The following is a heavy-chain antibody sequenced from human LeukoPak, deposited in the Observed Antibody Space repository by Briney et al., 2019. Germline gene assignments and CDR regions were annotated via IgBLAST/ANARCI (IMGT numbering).Heavy chain of an antibody. J-gene: IGHJ4*02. D-gene: IGHD3-22*01. V-gene: IGHV3-23*01. CDR2: ITGSGDYT. Sequence: GGSLRLSCGASGFTFSSYGMSWVRQAPGKGLEWVAGITGSGDYTHHVDSVKGRFTISRDNSRNTLFLQMSSLRVDDTALYVCARAYGDSGYYQLPIDYWGQGTLVTVSS. CDR3: ARAYGDSGYYQLPIDY. CDR1: GFTFSSYG.